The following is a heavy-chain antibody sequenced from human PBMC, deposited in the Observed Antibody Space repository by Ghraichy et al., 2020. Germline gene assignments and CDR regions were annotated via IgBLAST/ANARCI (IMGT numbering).Heavy chain of an antibody. CDR2: VYHTGIT. J-gene: IGHJ4*02. V-gene: IGHV4-4*02. Sequence: SETLSLTCTVSRGAISGTNWWGWVRQSPGKGLEWIGEVYHTGITKYNPSLKSRVTISMDKSESHFSLSLSSVTAADTAIYYCARAQYYDSSGYPYLDYWGQGTLVAVSS. CDR1: RGAISGTNW. D-gene: IGHD3-22*01. CDR3: ARAQYYDSSGYPYLDY.